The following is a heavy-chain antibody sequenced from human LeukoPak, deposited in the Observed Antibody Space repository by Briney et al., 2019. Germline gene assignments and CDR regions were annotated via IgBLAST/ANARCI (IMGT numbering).Heavy chain of an antibody. V-gene: IGHV5-51*01. Sequence: GESLQISCKGSGYIFSTYWIAWVRQVPGKGLEWMGIIYPGDSDTRYSPSFQGQVTISADKSVSTAYLHWSNLKASDTAIYYCARPNITSYYDSRGSDAFDVWGQGTMVSVSS. CDR2: IYPGDSDT. D-gene: IGHD3-22*01. J-gene: IGHJ3*01. CDR3: ARPNITSYYDSRGSDAFDV. CDR1: GYIFSTYW.